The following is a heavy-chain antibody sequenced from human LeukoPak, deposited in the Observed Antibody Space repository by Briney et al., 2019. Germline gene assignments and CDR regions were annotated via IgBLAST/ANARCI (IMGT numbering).Heavy chain of an antibody. CDR2: ISAHSGNT. CDR1: GYTFSSYG. D-gene: IGHD5-12*01. CDR3: ARDSLVSGYDYDY. V-gene: IGHV1-18*01. J-gene: IGHJ4*02. Sequence: GASVKVSCKASGYTFSSYGMSWVRQAPGQGLEWMGWISAHSGNTRYAQNLQGRVTMTTDTSTSTVYMELRSLRSDDTAVYYCARDSLVSGYDYDYWGQGTLVTVSS.